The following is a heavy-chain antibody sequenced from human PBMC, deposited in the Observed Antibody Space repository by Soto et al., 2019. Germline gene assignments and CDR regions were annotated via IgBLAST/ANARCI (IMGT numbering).Heavy chain of an antibody. D-gene: IGHD1-26*01. CDR3: ARDLGELWPSVGGY. CDR2: IYYDERNK. V-gene: IGHV3-33*01. CDR1: GFTFNTYG. J-gene: IGHJ4*02. Sequence: QVQLVESGGGVVQPGRSLRLSCAASGFTFNTYGMHWVRQAPGKGLEWVAVIYYDERNKYYADSVKGRFTISRDNSKNTLNLQMNSLRVEDTAVYYCARDLGELWPSVGGYWGQGTLVTVSS.